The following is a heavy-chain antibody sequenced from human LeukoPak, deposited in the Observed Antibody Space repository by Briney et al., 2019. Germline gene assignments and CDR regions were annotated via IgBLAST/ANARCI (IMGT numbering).Heavy chain of an antibody. CDR3: ARDPGTIFRVPKGYYMDV. CDR1: GFTFSSYW. D-gene: IGHD3-3*01. CDR2: IKQDGSEK. Sequence: GGSLRLSCAASGFTFSSYWMSWVRQAPGKGLEWVANIKQDGSEKYYVDSVKGRFTISRDNAKNSLYLQMNSLRAEDTAVYYCARDPGTIFRVPKGYYMDVWGKGTTVTVSS. J-gene: IGHJ6*03. V-gene: IGHV3-7*01.